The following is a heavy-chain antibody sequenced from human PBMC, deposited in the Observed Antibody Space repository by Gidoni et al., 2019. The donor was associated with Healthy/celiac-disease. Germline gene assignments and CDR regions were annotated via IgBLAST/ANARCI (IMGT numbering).Heavy chain of an antibody. Sequence: QVQLVESGGGVVQPGRSLRLSCAASGFPFSSYAMHWVRQAPGKGLEWVAVISYDGSNKYYADSVKGRFTISRDNSKNTLYLQMNSLRAEDTAVYYCARAIAAAVTNWFDPWGQGTLVTVSS. CDR2: ISYDGSNK. CDR1: GFPFSSYA. CDR3: ARAIAAAVTNWFDP. D-gene: IGHD6-13*01. V-gene: IGHV3-30-3*01. J-gene: IGHJ5*02.